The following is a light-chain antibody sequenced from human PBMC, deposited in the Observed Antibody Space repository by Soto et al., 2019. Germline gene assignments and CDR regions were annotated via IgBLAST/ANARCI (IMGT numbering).Light chain of an antibody. Sequence: EIVLTQSPATLSLSPGERATLSCRASQSVNSNLAWYQQKAGQAPRLLIYGTSTRATGIPARFSGSGSGTDFTLTISSLQFEDFAVYYCQQYNNWPRTFGQGTKVDMK. J-gene: IGKJ1*01. CDR2: GTS. V-gene: IGKV3-15*01. CDR1: QSVNSN. CDR3: QQYNNWPRT.